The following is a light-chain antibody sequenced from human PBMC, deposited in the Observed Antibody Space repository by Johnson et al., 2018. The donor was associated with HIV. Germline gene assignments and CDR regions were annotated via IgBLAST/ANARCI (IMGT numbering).Light chain of an antibody. CDR1: SSNIGNNY. CDR3: GTWDSSLGGV. V-gene: IGLV1-51*02. Sequence: QPVLTQPPSVSAAPGQKVTISCSGSSSNIGNNYVSWYQQLPGTAPKLLIYENNKRPSGIPDRFSGSKSGTSATLGITGLQTGDEADYYCGTWDSSLGGVFGTGTRVTV. CDR2: ENN. J-gene: IGLJ1*01.